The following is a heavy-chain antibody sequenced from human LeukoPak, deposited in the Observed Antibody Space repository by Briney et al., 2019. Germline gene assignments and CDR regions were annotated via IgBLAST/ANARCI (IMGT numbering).Heavy chain of an antibody. D-gene: IGHD6-13*01. CDR3: ARHAAGGTVVFDY. Sequence: SETLSLTCTVSVGSLIANAYYWAWVRQPPGKGLEWIGGVHYSGPTVYSASLKSRVTVSADTSTNQFSLRLSSVTAADTAVYYCARHAAGGTVVFDYWGQGALVIVSS. V-gene: IGHV4-39*01. CDR1: VGSLIANAYY. J-gene: IGHJ4*02. CDR2: VHYSGPT.